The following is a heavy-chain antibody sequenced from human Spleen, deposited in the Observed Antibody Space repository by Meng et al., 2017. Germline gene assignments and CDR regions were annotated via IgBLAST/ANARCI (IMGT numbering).Heavy chain of an antibody. V-gene: IGHV1-18*01. J-gene: IGHJ4*02. CDR2: ISCYNGDT. Sequence: QLHLVQSGAEVKKPWASVKVSCKASGYTFTHHGISWIRQAPGQGLEWMGWISCYNGDTNYAQKFQGRVTMTTDTSTSTAYMDPRSLRSDDTAVYYCARDPSNTSGRYAYFDYWGQGTLVTVSS. CDR3: ARDPSNTSGRYAYFDY. CDR1: GYTFTHHG. D-gene: IGHD6-19*01.